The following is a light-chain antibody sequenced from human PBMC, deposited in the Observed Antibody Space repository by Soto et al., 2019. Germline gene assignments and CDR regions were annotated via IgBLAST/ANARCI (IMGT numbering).Light chain of an antibody. CDR3: QQYGSSPTWT. CDR2: GAS. J-gene: IGKJ1*01. Sequence: EIVLTQSPGTLSLSPGERATLSCRASQSVSSSYLAWYQQKPGQAPRLLIYGASSRATGIPDRFSGSGSGIDFTLTISRLEPEDFAVYYCQQYGSSPTWTFGQGTTVEIK. V-gene: IGKV3-20*01. CDR1: QSVSSSY.